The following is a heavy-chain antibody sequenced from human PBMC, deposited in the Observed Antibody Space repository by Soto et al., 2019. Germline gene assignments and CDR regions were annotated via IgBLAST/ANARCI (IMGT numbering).Heavy chain of an antibody. CDR1: GFTFSRYA. CDR2: ISRDGSNR. Sequence: GGSLRLSCAASGFTFSRYAIHWVRQAPGKGLEWVAVISRDGSNRYYVDSVKGRFTISRDNSKNTLYLQMNSLRDEDTAVYYCARSRNSAVADSFDFWGQGTLVTVSS. CDR3: ARSRNSAVADSFDF. V-gene: IGHV3-30*04. J-gene: IGHJ4*02. D-gene: IGHD3-10*01.